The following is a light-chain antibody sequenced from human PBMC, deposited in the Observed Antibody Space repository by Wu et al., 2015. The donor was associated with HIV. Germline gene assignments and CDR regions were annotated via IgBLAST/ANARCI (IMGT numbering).Light chain of an antibody. J-gene: IGKJ1*01. CDR1: QTVTNNY. CDR2: DTS. Sequence: EIVLTQSPGTLSLSPGESATLSCRTSQTVTNNYLAWYQQKRGQAPRLIIYDTSTRATGIPDRFSGSGSATDFTLTINRLEPEDFAVYYCQQYGNSPWTFGLGTKVEIK. CDR3: QQYGNSPWT. V-gene: IGKV3-20*01.